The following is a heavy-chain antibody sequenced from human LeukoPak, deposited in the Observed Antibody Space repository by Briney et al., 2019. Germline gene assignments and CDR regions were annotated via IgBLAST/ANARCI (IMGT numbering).Heavy chain of an antibody. J-gene: IGHJ4*02. V-gene: IGHV3-15*07. D-gene: IGHD2-15*01. CDR3: TQGSGRYFNY. CDR2: IRSRGDGGTT. CDR1: GLTLSNVW. Sequence: GGSLRLSCAVSGLTLSNVWMNWVRQAPGKGLEWVGRIRSRGDGGTTDFAAPVKGRFTISRDDSKNTLYLQMNSLTSEDTALYYCTQGSGRYFNYWGQGTLVTVSS.